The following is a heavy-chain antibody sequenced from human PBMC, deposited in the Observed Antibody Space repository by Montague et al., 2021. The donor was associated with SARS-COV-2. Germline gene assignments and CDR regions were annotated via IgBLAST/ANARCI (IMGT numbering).Heavy chain of an antibody. J-gene: IGHJ4*02. V-gene: IGHV4-61*02. CDR3: ARVGGNHYRYFDY. Sequence: TLSLTCTVSGDSVSSEIYYWSWLRQPAGKGLEWIGRYYTSGNTNYTPSLRSGVTISVDASKNQFSLRLSTATAADTAVYYCARVGGNHYRYFDYWGQGTLVTVSS. D-gene: IGHD1-26*01. CDR2: YYTSGNT. CDR1: GDSVSSEIYY.